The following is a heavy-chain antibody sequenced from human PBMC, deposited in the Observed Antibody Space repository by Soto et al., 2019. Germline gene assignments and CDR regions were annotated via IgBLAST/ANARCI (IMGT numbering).Heavy chain of an antibody. D-gene: IGHD2-2*01. J-gene: IGHJ4*02. CDR2: ISGSGGST. V-gene: IGHV3-23*01. Sequence: EVQLLESGGGLVQPGGSLRLSCAASGFTFSSYAMSLVRQAPGKGLEWVSAISGSGGSTYYADSVKGRFTISRDNSKNTLYLQMNSLRAEDTAVYYCAKWGYCSSNSCYNYFDYGGQGTLVTFSS. CDR3: AKWGYCSSNSCYNYFDY. CDR1: GFTFSSYA.